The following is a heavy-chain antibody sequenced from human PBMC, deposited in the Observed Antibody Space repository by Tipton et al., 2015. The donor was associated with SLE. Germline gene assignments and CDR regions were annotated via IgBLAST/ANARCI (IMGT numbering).Heavy chain of an antibody. D-gene: IGHD4-11*01. CDR2: IWHDGSKT. J-gene: IGHJ4*02. V-gene: IGHV3-33*03. Sequence: SLRLSCEASGFSFSSYGMHWVRQAPGKGLEWVAVIWHDGSKTHYADSVKGRFTVSRDNAKNTMYLQMESLRVEDTAVYYCVTKGRASGDYWGQGTLVTVSS. CDR1: GFSFSSYG. CDR3: VTKGRASGDY.